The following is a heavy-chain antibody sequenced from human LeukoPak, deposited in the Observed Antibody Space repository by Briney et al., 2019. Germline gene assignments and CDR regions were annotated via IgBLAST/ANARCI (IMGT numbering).Heavy chain of an antibody. J-gene: IGHJ5*02. Sequence: SETLSLTCTVSGGSISSGSYYRSWIRQPAGQGLEWIGRIYTSGSTNYNPSPKSRLPLSVHTHKNQFSPKLSSVTAADTAVDYCARDPYANWFDPWGQGTLVTVSS. CDR2: IYTSGST. V-gene: IGHV4-61*02. CDR3: ARDPYANWFDP. CDR1: GGSISSGSYY.